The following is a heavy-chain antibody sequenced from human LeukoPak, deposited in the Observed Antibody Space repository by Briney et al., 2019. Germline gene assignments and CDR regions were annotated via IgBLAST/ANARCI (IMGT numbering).Heavy chain of an antibody. D-gene: IGHD2-21*02. V-gene: IGHV3-23*01. CDR2: ISGSGGST. Sequence: PGGSLRLSCAASGCTFSSYAMSWVRQAPGKGLEWVSAISGSGGSTYYADSVKGRFTISRDNSKNTLYLQMNSLRAEDTAVYYCAKWVTATHYFDYWGQGTLVTVSS. CDR1: GCTFSSYA. J-gene: IGHJ4*02. CDR3: AKWVTATHYFDY.